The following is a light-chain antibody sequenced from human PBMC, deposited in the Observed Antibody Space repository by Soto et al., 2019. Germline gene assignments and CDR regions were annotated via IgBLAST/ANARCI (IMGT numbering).Light chain of an antibody. CDR3: GAWDSSLRAVYV. CDR2: ENN. Sequence: QSELTQPPSVSAAPGQKVTISCSGSSSNIGKNYVSWYQQLPGTAPKLLIYENNKRPSGIPDRFSGSKSGTSATLGITGLQTGDEAESYCGAWDSSLRAVYVFGTGTKLTVL. CDR1: SSNIGKNY. J-gene: IGLJ1*01. V-gene: IGLV1-51*02.